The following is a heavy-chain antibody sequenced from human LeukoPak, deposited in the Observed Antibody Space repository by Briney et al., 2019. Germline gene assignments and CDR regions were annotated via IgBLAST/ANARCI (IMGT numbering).Heavy chain of an antibody. J-gene: IGHJ4*02. V-gene: IGHV1-24*01. D-gene: IGHD5-18*01. Sequence: ASVKVSCKVSGYTLTELSMHWVRQAPGKGLEWMGGFDPEDGETIYAQKFQGRVTMTEDTSTDTAYMELSSLRSEDTAVYYCARGRGYSYGWIGEKLLDYWGQGILVTVSS. CDR3: ARGRGYSYGWIGEKLLDY. CDR1: GYTLTELS. CDR2: FDPEDGET.